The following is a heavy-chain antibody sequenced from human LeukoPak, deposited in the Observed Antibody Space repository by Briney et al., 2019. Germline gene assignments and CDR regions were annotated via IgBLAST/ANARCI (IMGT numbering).Heavy chain of an antibody. D-gene: IGHD6-25*01. Sequence: PGGSLRLSCAASGFTFSSYAMHWVRQAPGKGLEWVAVISYDGSNKYYADSVKGRFTISRDNSKNTLYLQMNSLRAEDTAVYYCAGSKRAFDYWGQGTLVTVSS. J-gene: IGHJ4*02. V-gene: IGHV3-30-3*01. CDR2: ISYDGSNK. CDR3: AGSKRAFDY. CDR1: GFTFSSYA.